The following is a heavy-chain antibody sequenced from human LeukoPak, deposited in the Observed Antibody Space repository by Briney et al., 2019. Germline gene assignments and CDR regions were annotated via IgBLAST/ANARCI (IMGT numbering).Heavy chain of an antibody. V-gene: IGHV4-4*02. J-gene: IGHJ4*02. CDR3: ARGGLDYYDSSGYLY. CDR1: GGSISSSNW. Sequence: PSETLSLTCAVSGGSISSSNWWSWVRQPPGKGLEWIGEIYHSGSTNYNPSLKSRVTISVDTSKNQFSLKLSSVTAADTAVYYCARGGLDYYDSSGYLYWGQGTLVTVSS. CDR2: IYHSGST. D-gene: IGHD3-22*01.